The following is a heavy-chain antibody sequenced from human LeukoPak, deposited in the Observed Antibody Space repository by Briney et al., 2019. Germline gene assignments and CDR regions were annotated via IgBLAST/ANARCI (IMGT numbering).Heavy chain of an antibody. V-gene: IGHV3-30*02. CDR2: IWYDGSDE. CDR1: KFIFSDYG. Sequence: GGSLRLSCAASKFIFSDYGMHWVRQAPGKGLEWVAFIWYDGSDEYYADSVEGRFTISRDNSKNTLYLQMDSLRAEDTAVYHCAATLGYCSSTSCYSAFDIWGQGTMVTVSS. J-gene: IGHJ3*02. CDR3: AATLGYCSSTSCYSAFDI. D-gene: IGHD2-2*01.